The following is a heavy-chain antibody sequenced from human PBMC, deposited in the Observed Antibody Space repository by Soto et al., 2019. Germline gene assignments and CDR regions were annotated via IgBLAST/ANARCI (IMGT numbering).Heavy chain of an antibody. CDR3: AKDWIGVVVAATYSTVVTPLTDY. CDR2: ISYDGSNK. J-gene: IGHJ4*02. V-gene: IGHV3-30*18. CDR1: GFTFSSYG. Sequence: GGSLRLSCAASGFTFSSYGMHWVRQAPGKGLEWVAVISYDGSNKYYADSVKGRFTVSRDKSKNTLYLQMNSLRAEDTAVYYCAKDWIGVVVAATYSTVVTPLTDYWGQGTLVTVSS. D-gene: IGHD2-15*01.